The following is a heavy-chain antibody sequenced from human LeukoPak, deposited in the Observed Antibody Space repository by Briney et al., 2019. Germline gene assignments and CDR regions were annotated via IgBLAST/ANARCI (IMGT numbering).Heavy chain of an antibody. CDR3: ARGTYYYGSGSWYFDY. Sequence: SETLSLTCTVSGGSISSYYWSWIRQPPGKGLEWIGYIYYSGSTNYNPSLKSRVTISVDTSKNQFSLKLSSVTAADTAVYYCARGTYYYGSGSWYFDYWGQGTLVTVSS. J-gene: IGHJ4*02. D-gene: IGHD3-10*01. CDR1: GGSISSYY. V-gene: IGHV4-59*01. CDR2: IYYSGST.